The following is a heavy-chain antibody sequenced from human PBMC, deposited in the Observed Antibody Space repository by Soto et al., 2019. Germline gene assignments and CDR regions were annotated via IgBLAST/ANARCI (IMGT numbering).Heavy chain of an antibody. CDR3: ARRSGYSYHFDY. Sequence: SETLSLTCTVSGGSVSSGSYYWSWIRQPPGMALEWIGHIYYSGSTNSNPSLKSRVTISEGKSKYQFSLKLTSVTAADTAVYYCARRSGYSYHFDYWGQGTLVTVSS. CDR1: GGSVSSGSYY. D-gene: IGHD5-18*01. V-gene: IGHV4-61*01. J-gene: IGHJ4*02. CDR2: IYYSGST.